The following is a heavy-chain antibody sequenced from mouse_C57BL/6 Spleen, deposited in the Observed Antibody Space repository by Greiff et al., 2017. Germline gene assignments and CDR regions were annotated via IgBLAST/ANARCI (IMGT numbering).Heavy chain of an antibody. D-gene: IGHD3-2*02. J-gene: IGHJ4*01. Sequence: QVQLQQPGAELVRPGTSVKLSCKASGYTFTSYWMHWVKQRPGQGLEWIGVIDPSDSYTNYNQKFKGKATLTVDTSSSTAYMQLSSLTSEDSAVYYCARSSSGYAMDYWGQGTSVTVSS. V-gene: IGHV1-59*01. CDR1: GYTFTSYW. CDR2: IDPSDSYT. CDR3: ARSSSGYAMDY.